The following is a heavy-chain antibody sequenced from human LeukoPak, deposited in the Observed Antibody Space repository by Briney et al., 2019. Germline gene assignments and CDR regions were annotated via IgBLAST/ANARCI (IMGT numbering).Heavy chain of an antibody. CDR3: AKDRLRLWLRYGMDV. Sequence: PSETLSLTCAVYGGSFSGYYWIWIRQPPGKGLEGMGEINHSGSTKYNPSLKRRLTISIDTSKNQFSLNQIPVTAADTAVYYCAKDRLRLWLRYGMDVWGQGTTVTVSS. J-gene: IGHJ6*02. CDR2: INHSGST. D-gene: IGHD5-18*01. CDR1: GGSFSGYY. V-gene: IGHV4-34*01.